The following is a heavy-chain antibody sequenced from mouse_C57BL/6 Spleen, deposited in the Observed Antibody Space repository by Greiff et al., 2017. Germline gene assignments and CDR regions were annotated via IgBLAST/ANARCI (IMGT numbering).Heavy chain of an antibody. V-gene: IGHV1-53*01. CDR2: INPSNGGT. Sequence: QVQLQQPGTELVKPGASVKLSCKASGYTFTSYWMHWVKQRPGQGLEWIGNINPSNGGTNYNEKFKSKATRTVDKSSSTAYMQLSSLTSEDSAVYYCARGDDGYLYYYAMDYWGQGTSVTVSS. CDR3: ARGDDGYLYYYAMDY. CDR1: GYTFTSYW. J-gene: IGHJ4*01. D-gene: IGHD2-3*01.